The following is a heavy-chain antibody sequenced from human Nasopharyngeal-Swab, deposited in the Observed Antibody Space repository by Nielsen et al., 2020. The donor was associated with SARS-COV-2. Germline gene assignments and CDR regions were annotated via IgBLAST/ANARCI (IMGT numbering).Heavy chain of an antibody. CDR1: GFTFSSYW. J-gene: IGHJ6*02. CDR2: IKQDGSEK. D-gene: IGHD6-13*01. Sequence: GESLKISCAASGFTFSSYWMSWVRQAPGKGLEWVANIKQDGSEKYYVDSVKGRFTISRDNAKNSLYLQMNSLRAEDTAAYYCARDYYSSSSSWYDYYYYGMDVWGQGTTVTVSS. V-gene: IGHV3-7*03. CDR3: ARDYYSSSSSWYDYYYYGMDV.